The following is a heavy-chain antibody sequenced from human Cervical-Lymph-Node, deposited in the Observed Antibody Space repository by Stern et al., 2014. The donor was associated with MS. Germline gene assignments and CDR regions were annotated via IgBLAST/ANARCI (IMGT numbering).Heavy chain of an antibody. J-gene: IGHJ4*02. V-gene: IGHV2-70*04. CDR3: ARSPPYYEFWNDYYYFDY. CDR2: LDLDDDK. D-gene: IGHD3-3*01. Sequence: QVTLRESGPALVKPTQTLTLTCTFSGFSLSTSGMRVSWIRQPPGKALEGLARLDLDDDKFYSTSLKTRLTISKDTSKNQVVLTMTNMDPVDTATYYCARSPPYYEFWNDYYYFDYWGQGTLVAVSS. CDR1: GFSLSTSGMR.